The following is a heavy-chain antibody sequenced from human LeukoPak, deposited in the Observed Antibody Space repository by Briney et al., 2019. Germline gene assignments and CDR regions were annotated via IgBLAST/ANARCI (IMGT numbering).Heavy chain of an antibody. D-gene: IGHD3-22*01. CDR2: ISGSGGST. CDR1: GFTFSSYA. Sequence: GGSLRLSCAASGFTFSSYAMSWVRQAPGKGLEWVSAISGSGGSTYYADSVKGRFTISRDNSKNTLYLQMNSLRAEDTAVYYCARASPDYYDSSGYYYVHYWGQGTLVTVSS. V-gene: IGHV3-23*01. CDR3: ARASPDYYDSSGYYYVHY. J-gene: IGHJ4*02.